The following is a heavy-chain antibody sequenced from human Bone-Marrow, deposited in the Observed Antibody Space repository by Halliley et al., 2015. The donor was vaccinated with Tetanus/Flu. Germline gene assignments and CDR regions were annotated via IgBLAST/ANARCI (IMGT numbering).Heavy chain of an antibody. D-gene: IGHD6-19*01. CDR1: GVSISSGGYY. CDR3: AKVSRTGWFDGTFDY. Sequence: TLSLTCTVSGVSISSGGYYWSWIRQHPGKGLEWIGYTYSSGSTYYNPSLKSRVTISIDTSENQFFLKVTSVTAADAAVYYCAKVSRTGWFDGTFDYWGQGSLVPVSS. V-gene: IGHV4-31*03. J-gene: IGHJ4*02. CDR2: TYSSGST.